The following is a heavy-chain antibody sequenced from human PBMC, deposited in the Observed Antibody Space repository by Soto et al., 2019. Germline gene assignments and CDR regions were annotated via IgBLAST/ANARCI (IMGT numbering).Heavy chain of an antibody. CDR2: MNPNSGNT. CDR3: ARELRSGYSRELGYYYYYMDV. J-gene: IGHJ6*03. CDR1: GYTFTSYD. Sequence: ASVKVSCKASGYTFTSYDINWVRQATGQGLEWMGWMNPNSGNTGYAQKFQGRVTMTRNTSISTAYMELSSLRSEDTAVYYCARELRSGYSRELGYYYYYMDVWGKGTTVTVSS. D-gene: IGHD6-13*01. V-gene: IGHV1-8*01.